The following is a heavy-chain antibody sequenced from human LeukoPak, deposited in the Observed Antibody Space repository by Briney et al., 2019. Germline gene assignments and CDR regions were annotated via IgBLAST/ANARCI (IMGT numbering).Heavy chain of an antibody. J-gene: IGHJ4*02. CDR2: MNPNSGNT. Sequence: GASVKLSCKASGCTFTSYDINWVRQATGQGLEWMGYMNPNSGNTGYAQKFQGRVTITTNTSTSTAYMELSSLRSDDTAVYYCAREGSDYWGQGTLVTVSS. CDR3: AREGSDY. V-gene: IGHV1-8*03. CDR1: GCTFTSYD.